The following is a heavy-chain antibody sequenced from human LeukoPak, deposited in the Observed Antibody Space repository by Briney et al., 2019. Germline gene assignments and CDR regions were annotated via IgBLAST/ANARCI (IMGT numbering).Heavy chain of an antibody. J-gene: IGHJ4*02. V-gene: IGHV1-3*01. D-gene: IGHD6-19*01. Sequence: ASVKVSCKASGYTFTSYAMHWVRQAPGQRLEWMGWINVGNDNTKYPQKFQGRVTITRDTSASTAYMELSSLRSEDTAVYYCARAEWLVLLDYWGQGTLVTVSS. CDR1: GYTFTSYA. CDR2: INVGNDNT. CDR3: ARAEWLVLLDY.